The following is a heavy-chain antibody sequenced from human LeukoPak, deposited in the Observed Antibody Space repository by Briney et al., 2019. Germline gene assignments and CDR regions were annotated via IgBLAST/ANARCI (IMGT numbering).Heavy chain of an antibody. V-gene: IGHV1-69-2*01. CDR3: TTAGKFYYGSGSPSWFDP. Sequence: ASVKVSCKASGYSFTDYFMHWVQQAPGEGLEWMGRVDPEDGETIYGEKFQGRVTITADTSTDTAYMELSSLRSEDTAVYYCTTAGKFYYGSGSPSWFDPWGQGTLVTVSS. J-gene: IGHJ5*02. D-gene: IGHD3-10*01. CDR1: GYSFTDYF. CDR2: VDPEDGET.